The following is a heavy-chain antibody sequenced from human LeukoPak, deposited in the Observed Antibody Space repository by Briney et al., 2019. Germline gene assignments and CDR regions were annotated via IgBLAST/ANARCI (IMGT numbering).Heavy chain of an antibody. D-gene: IGHD3-22*01. CDR3: ARHGFGYYDSSGEYFQH. CDR2: IYTSGST. J-gene: IGHJ1*01. CDR1: GGSISSGSYY. Sequence: MASETLSLTCTVSGGSISSGSYYWSWIRQPAGKGLEWIGRIYTSGSTNYNPSLKSRVTISVDTSKNQFSLKLSSVTAADTAVYYCARHGFGYYDSSGEYFQHWGQGTLVTVSS. V-gene: IGHV4-61*02.